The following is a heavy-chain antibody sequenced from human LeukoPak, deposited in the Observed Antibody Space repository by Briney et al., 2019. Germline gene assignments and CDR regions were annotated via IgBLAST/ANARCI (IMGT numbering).Heavy chain of an antibody. CDR1: GFTFSSYA. J-gene: IGHJ5*02. CDR2: ISGGGGST. CDR3: AGVRAATNGLDP. V-gene: IGHV3-23*01. D-gene: IGHD2-2*01. Sequence: LPGGSLSLSCAAFGFTFSSYAMGWVRPAPGKGLVWGLAISGGGGSTNYADSVKGRFTISRDNSKNRLYLQMNTVSAEDTAVYYCAGVRAATNGLDPWGQGTLVTVSS.